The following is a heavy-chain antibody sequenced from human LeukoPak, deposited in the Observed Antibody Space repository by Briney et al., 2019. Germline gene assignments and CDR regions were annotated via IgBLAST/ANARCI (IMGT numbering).Heavy chain of an antibody. J-gene: IGHJ6*02. CDR3: ATAGNWNDSDYYYYYGMDV. Sequence: SETLSLTCAVYGGSFSGYYWSWIRQPPGKGLEWIGEINHSGSTNYNPSLKSRVTISVDTSKNQFSLKLSSVTVADTAVYYCATAGNWNDSDYYYYYGMDVWGQGTTVTVSS. CDR1: GGSFSGYY. CDR2: INHSGST. V-gene: IGHV4-34*01. D-gene: IGHD1-1*01.